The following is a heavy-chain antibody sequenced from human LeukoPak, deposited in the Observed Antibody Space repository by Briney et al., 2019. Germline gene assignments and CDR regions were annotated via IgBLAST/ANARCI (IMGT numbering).Heavy chain of an antibody. CDR3: ASLMVRGVDWWFDP. Sequence: GGSLRLSCAASGFTFSSYSMNWVRQAPGKGLEWVSYISSSSSTIYYADSVKGRFTTSRDNAKNSLYLQMNSLRAEDTAVYYCASLMVRGVDWWFDPWGQGTLVTVSS. D-gene: IGHD3-10*01. V-gene: IGHV3-48*01. CDR1: GFTFSSYS. J-gene: IGHJ5*02. CDR2: ISSSSSTI.